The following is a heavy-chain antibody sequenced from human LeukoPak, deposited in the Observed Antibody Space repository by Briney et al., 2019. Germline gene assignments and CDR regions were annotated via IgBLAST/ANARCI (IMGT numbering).Heavy chain of an antibody. J-gene: IGHJ6*02. Sequence: GGSLRLSCAASGFTFDDYTMHWVRQAPGKGLEWVSLISWDGGSTYYADSVKGRFTISRDNSKNSLYLQMNSLRTEDTALYYCAKDRGSSGYKGDYYGMDVWGQGTTVTVSS. V-gene: IGHV3-43*01. CDR1: GFTFDDYT. CDR2: ISWDGGST. D-gene: IGHD3-22*01. CDR3: AKDRGSSGYKGDYYGMDV.